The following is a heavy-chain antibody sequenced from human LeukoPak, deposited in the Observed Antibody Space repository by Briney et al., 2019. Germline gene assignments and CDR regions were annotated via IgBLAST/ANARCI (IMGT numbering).Heavy chain of an antibody. D-gene: IGHD6-19*01. Sequence: GGSLRLSCAASGFTFNNYAMTWVRQAPGKGLEWVSAISGGGGSTYYADSVKGRFTISRDNSKNTPYLQMNSLRAEDTAIYYCAKDLSITTVAGKGYFDYWGQGTLVTVSS. J-gene: IGHJ4*02. CDR1: GFTFNNYA. CDR2: ISGGGGST. CDR3: AKDLSITTVAGKGYFDY. V-gene: IGHV3-23*01.